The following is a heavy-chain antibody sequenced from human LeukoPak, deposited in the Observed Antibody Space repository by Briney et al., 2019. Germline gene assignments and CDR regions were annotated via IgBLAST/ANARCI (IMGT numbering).Heavy chain of an antibody. CDR1: GYTFTSNA. V-gene: IGHV1-3*01. CDR2: ISAGNGNT. D-gene: IGHD6-13*01. Sequence: ASVKVSCKASGYTFTSNAMHWVRQAPGQSLEWMGWISAGNGNTEYSQKFQGRVTITRDTSASTAYMELSSLRSEDTAVYYCARGSLSSRDFDYWGQGTLVTVSS. J-gene: IGHJ4*02. CDR3: ARGSLSSRDFDY.